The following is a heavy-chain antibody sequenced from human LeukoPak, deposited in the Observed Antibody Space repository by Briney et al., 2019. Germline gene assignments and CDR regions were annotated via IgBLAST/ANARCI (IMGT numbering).Heavy chain of an antibody. CDR3: ARGPNSNWSGPDF. D-gene: IGHD6-6*01. V-gene: IGHV3-74*01. CDR2: ISSTGSTT. J-gene: IGHJ4*02. CDR1: GFPFSGHW. Sequence: GGSLRLSCTASGFPFSGHWMHWARQLPGKGLVWVSRISSTGSTTSYADSVKGRFTVSRDNAKNTLYLQVNNLRAEDTAVYYCARGPNSNWSGPDFWGQGTLLTVSS.